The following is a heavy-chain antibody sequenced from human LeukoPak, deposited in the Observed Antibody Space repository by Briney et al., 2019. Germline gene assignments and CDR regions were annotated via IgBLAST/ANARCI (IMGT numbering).Heavy chain of an antibody. CDR2: VNPNSAGT. J-gene: IGHJ4*02. Sequence: ASVKVSCKASGYTFSEFRLHWVRQAHGQGLEWMGWVNPNSAGTNYQQNFQGRVTMTRDTSISTVYMELSRLTSDDTAVYYCARENWYSDYWGQGTLVTVSS. CDR1: GYTFSEFR. V-gene: IGHV1-2*02. CDR3: ARENWYSDY. D-gene: IGHD1-1*01.